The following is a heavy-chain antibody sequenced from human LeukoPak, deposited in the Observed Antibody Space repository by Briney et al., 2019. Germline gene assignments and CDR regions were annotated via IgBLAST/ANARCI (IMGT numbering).Heavy chain of an antibody. CDR2: INSNSGGT. V-gene: IGHV1-2*06. CDR1: GYTFTCYY. Sequence: ASVQVSCKASGYTFTCYYMHWVRQAPGKGLEWMGRINSNSGGTNFVQKFQGRVNMTRNTSISTAYMELNRLRSDNTAVNYCASGDDYSNYWYYWVQGTLVTVSS. CDR3: ASGDDYSNYWYY. J-gene: IGHJ4*02. D-gene: IGHD4-11*01.